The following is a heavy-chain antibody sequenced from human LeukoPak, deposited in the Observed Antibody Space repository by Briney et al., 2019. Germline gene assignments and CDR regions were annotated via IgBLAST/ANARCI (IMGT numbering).Heavy chain of an antibody. CDR3: ASEKGLPQAGDM. V-gene: IGHV4-59*01. D-gene: IGHD5/OR15-5a*01. J-gene: IGHJ3*02. CDR2: ISYSGTT. CDR1: GRPIIRYD. Sequence: SETLSLTCTVSGRPIIRYDWSWIRQPPGKGLEYIGYISYSGTTSYNPSLKSRVAIAVDTSKNQFSLKLSSLNARDTAGHFCASEKGLPQAGDMGGRGTMVTVSS.